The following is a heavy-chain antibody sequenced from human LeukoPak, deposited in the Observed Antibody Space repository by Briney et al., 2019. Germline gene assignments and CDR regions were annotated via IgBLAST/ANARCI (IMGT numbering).Heavy chain of an antibody. CDR2: ISSSSRTI. D-gene: IGHD3-9*01. CDR3: ARGDTFYDILTGLDY. CDR1: GFTFSNYN. V-gene: IGHV3-48*04. Sequence: PGGSLRLSCAASGFTFSNYNMKWARQAPGKGLEWVSYISSSSRTIYYADSVKGRFTISRDNAKNSLYLQMNSLRAEDTAVYYCARGDTFYDILTGLDYWGQGTLVTVSS. J-gene: IGHJ4*02.